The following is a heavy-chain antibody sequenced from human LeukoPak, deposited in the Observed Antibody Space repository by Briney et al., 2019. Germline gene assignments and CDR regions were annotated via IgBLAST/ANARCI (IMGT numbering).Heavy chain of an antibody. Sequence: PSETLSLTYAVYGGSFSGYYWSWIRQPPGKGLEWIGEINHSGSTNYNPSLKSRVTISVDTSKNQFSLKLSSVTAADTAVYYCSMDSSGYYYTASDYWGQGTLVTVSS. CDR3: SMDSSGYYYTASDY. J-gene: IGHJ4*02. CDR2: INHSGST. CDR1: GGSFSGYY. D-gene: IGHD3-22*01. V-gene: IGHV4-34*01.